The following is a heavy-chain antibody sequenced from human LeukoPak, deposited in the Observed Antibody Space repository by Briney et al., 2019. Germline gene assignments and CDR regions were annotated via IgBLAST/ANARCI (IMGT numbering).Heavy chain of an antibody. CDR3: ARTYYDFWSGYLYYFDY. V-gene: IGHV4-34*01. D-gene: IGHD3-3*01. CDR1: GGSFSGYY. CDR2: INHSGST. Sequence: PSETLSLTCAVYGGSFSGYYWSWIRQPPGKGLEWIGEINHSGSTNYNPSLKSRVTISVDTSKNQFSLKLSSVTAADKAVYYCARTYYDFWSGYLYYFDYWGQGTLVTVSS. J-gene: IGHJ4*02.